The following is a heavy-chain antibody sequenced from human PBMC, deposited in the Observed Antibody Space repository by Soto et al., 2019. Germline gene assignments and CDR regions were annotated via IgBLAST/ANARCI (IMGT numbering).Heavy chain of an antibody. Sequence: GGSLRLSCAASGFTFSSYAMHWVRQAPGKGLEWVAVISYDGSNKYYADSVKGRFTISRDNSKNTLYLQMNSLRAEDTAVYYCARDDLHPLTTVTTYYFDSWGQGTLVTVSS. V-gene: IGHV3-30-3*01. D-gene: IGHD4-17*01. CDR3: ARDDLHPLTTVTTYYFDS. J-gene: IGHJ4*02. CDR1: GFTFSSYA. CDR2: ISYDGSNK.